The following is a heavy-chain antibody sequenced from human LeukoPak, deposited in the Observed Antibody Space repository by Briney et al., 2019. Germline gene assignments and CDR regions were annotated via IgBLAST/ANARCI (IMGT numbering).Heavy chain of an antibody. CDR1: GGSISSGSYY. V-gene: IGHV4-61*02. CDR3: ARDTYHYDFWSGYREGGWFDP. Sequence: SQTLSLTCTVSGGSISSGSYYWSWIRQPAGTGLEWIGRIYTSGSTNYNPSLKSRVTISVDTSKNQFSLKLSSVTAADTAVYYCARDTYHYDFWSGYREGGWFDPWGQGTLVTVSS. D-gene: IGHD3-3*01. J-gene: IGHJ5*02. CDR2: IYTSGST.